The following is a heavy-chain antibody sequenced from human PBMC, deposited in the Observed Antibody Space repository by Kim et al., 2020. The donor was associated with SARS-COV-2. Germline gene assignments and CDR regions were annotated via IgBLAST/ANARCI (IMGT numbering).Heavy chain of an antibody. CDR2: T. V-gene: IGHV4-59*09. J-gene: IGHJ4*02. CDR3: ARGPGSGYYRGDFDY. Sequence: TNSNPSLKSRVTISVDTSKNQFSLKLSSVTAADTAVYYCARGPGSGYYRGDFDYWGQGTLVTVSS. D-gene: IGHD3-3*01.